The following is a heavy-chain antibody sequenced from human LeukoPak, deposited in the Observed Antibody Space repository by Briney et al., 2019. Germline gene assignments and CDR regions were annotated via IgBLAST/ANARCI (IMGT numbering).Heavy chain of an antibody. D-gene: IGHD5-18*01. J-gene: IGHJ3*02. CDR1: GATFSSYA. Sequence: GASVKVSCKASGATFSSYAISWVRQAPGQGLEWMGGIIPIFGTANYAQKFQGRVTITTDESTSTAYMELSSLRSEDTAVYYWARDLGYGYRRAFDIWGQGTMVTVSS. V-gene: IGHV1-69*05. CDR3: ARDLGYGYRRAFDI. CDR2: IIPIFGTA.